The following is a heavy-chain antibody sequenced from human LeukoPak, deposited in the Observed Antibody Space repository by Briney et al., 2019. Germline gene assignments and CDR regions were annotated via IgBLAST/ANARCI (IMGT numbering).Heavy chain of an antibody. V-gene: IGHV1-69*13. CDR3: ARLDEYSSSSRYYGMDV. D-gene: IGHD6-6*01. J-gene: IGHJ6*02. CDR1: GGTLSSYA. CDR2: IIPIFGTA. Sequence: GASVKVSCKASGGTLSSYAISWVRQAPGQGLEWMGGIIPIFGTANYAQKFQGRVTITADESTSTAYMELSSLRPEDTAVYYCARLDEYSSSSRYYGMDVWGQGTTVTASS.